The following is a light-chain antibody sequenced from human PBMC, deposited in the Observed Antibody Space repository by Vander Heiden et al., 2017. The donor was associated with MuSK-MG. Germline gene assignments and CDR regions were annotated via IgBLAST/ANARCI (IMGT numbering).Light chain of an antibody. CDR2: EVF. V-gene: IGKV2D-29*02. CDR3: RQTIEPPFT. Sequence: EIVMTQSPLSLAVTPGQPASISCKSTQSLSHNDGKTYLYWFLQRPGRSPQLLIYEVFNRFSGVPDRFSGSGSWTDFTLNISRVEADDVGVYYCRQTIEPPFTFGPGTKLEVK. J-gene: IGKJ3*01. CDR1: QSLSHNDGKTY.